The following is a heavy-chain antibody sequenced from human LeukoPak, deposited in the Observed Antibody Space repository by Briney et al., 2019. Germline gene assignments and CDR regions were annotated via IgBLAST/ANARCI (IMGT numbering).Heavy chain of an antibody. D-gene: IGHD5-18*01. J-gene: IGHJ4*02. CDR2: IYTSGST. CDR1: GGSISSGSYY. V-gene: IGHV4-61*02. CDR3: ARERTDTSMDY. Sequence: SQTLSLTCTVSGGSISSGSYYWTWIRQPAGKGLEWIGRIYTSGSTNHNPSLKSRVTISLDTSKDQFSLKLISVTAADTAVYFCARERTDTSMDYWGQGTLVTVSS.